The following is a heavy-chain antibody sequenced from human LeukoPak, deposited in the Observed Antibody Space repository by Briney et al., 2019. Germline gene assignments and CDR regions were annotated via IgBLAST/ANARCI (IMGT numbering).Heavy chain of an antibody. Sequence: TSETLSLTCTVSGGSISSSSYYWGWIRQPPGKGLEWIGSIYYSGSTYYNPSLKSRVTISVDTSKNQFSLKLSSVTAADTAVYYCARHRGYCSSTSCFRGWFDPWGQGTLVTVSS. V-gene: IGHV4-39*01. CDR1: GGSISSSSYY. CDR3: ARHRGYCSSTSCFRGWFDP. J-gene: IGHJ5*02. CDR2: IYYSGST. D-gene: IGHD2-2*03.